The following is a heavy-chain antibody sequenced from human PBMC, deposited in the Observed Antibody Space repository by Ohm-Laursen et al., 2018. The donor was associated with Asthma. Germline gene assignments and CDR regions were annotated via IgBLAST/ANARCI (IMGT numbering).Heavy chain of an antibody. CDR3: TTDGYGSGWSYYFDN. V-gene: IGHV3-30*03. D-gene: IGHD6-19*01. Sequence: SLRLSCAASGFTFSSYGMHWVRQAPGKGLEWVAVISYDGSNKYYADSVKGRFTISRDNSKNTLYLQMNNLESEDRAVYYCTTDGYGSGWSYYFDNWGKGTLVTVSS. CDR2: ISYDGSNK. CDR1: GFTFSSYG. J-gene: IGHJ4*02.